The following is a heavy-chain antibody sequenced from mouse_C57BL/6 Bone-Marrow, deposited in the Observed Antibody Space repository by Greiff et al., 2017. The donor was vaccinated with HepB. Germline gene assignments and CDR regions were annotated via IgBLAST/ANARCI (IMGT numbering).Heavy chain of an antibody. J-gene: IGHJ2*01. V-gene: IGHV5-9-1*02. CDR3: TRVIYYYGSSYVDYFDY. D-gene: IGHD1-1*01. CDR1: GFTFSSYA. Sequence: EVKVEESGEGLVKPGGSLKLSCAASGFTFSSYAMSWVRQTPEKRLEWVAYISSGGDYIYYADTVKGRFTISRDNARNTLYLQMSSLKSEDTAMYYCTRVIYYYGSSYVDYFDYWGQGTTLTVSS. CDR2: ISSGGDYI.